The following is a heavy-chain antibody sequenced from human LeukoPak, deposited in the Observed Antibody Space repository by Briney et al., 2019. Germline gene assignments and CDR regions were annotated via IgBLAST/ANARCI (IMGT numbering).Heavy chain of an antibody. J-gene: IGHJ4*02. D-gene: IGHD5-18*01. CDR3: AGRPTGYSSGYIH. V-gene: IGHV3-23*01. CDR2: ISGSAHKI. Sequence: RGSLRLSCVASGITFSNYAVSWVRQAPEKGLDWVSVISGSAHKIRYADSVKGRFTISRDNSENIVYLQMNNLRVEDTAVYYCAGRPTGYSSGYIHWGQGTLVTVSS. CDR1: GITFSNYA.